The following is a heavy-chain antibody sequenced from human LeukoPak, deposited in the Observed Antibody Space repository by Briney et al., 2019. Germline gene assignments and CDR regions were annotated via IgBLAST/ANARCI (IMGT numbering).Heavy chain of an antibody. V-gene: IGHV4-4*07. CDR3: ARRLLYGSGNYDC. CDR2: IYTSGST. J-gene: IGHJ4*02. Sequence: PSETLSLTCTVSGVAISSYYWSGIRQPARKGLEWIWRIYTSGSTNYNPPLKSRVTMSVATSKTQFSLRLSSVTAAETAVYSCARRLLYGSGNYDCWGQGTLVTVSS. D-gene: IGHD3-10*01. CDR1: GVAISSYY.